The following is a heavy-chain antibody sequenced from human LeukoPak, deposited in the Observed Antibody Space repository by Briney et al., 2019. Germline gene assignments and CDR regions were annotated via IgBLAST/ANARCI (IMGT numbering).Heavy chain of an antibody. Sequence: GGSLRLTCAASGFTFSSYGMHWVRQAPGKGLEWVAVISYDGSNKYYADSVKGRFTISRDNSKNTLYLQMNSLRAEDTAVYYCAKDRFSRSFYYFDYWGQGTLVTVSS. CDR2: ISYDGSNK. CDR3: AKDRFSRSFYYFDY. CDR1: GFTFSSYG. V-gene: IGHV3-30*18. D-gene: IGHD6-13*01. J-gene: IGHJ4*02.